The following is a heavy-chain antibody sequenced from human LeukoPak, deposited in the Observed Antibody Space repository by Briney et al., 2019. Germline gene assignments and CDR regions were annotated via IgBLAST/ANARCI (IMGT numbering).Heavy chain of an antibody. J-gene: IGHJ6*03. CDR3: ARDIHVVPAAIYYYYYYYMDV. Sequence: SETLSLTCAVYGGSFSGYYWSWIRQPPGKGLEWIGEINHSGSTNYNPSLKSRVTISVDTSKNQFPLKLSSVTAADTAVYYCARDIHVVPAAIYYYYYYYMDVWGKGTTVTVSS. CDR1: GGSFSGYY. V-gene: IGHV4-34*01. CDR2: INHSGST. D-gene: IGHD2-2*02.